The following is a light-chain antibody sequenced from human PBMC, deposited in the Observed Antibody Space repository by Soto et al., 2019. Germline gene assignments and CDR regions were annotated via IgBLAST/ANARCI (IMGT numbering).Light chain of an antibody. Sequence: DIVMTQSPDSLAVSLGERATINCKSSQSVLYTSNKKNYLTWYQQKPGQTPKVLINWSYTRESGVPDRFIGRGSGTDFTLTISNLQAEDVEVSYCQQYESAPCSFGQGTKLEIQ. CDR2: WSY. CDR3: QQYESAPCS. J-gene: IGKJ2*02. CDR1: QSVLYTSNKKNY. V-gene: IGKV4-1*01.